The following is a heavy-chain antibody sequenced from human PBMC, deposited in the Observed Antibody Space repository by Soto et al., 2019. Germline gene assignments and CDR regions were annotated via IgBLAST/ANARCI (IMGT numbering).Heavy chain of an antibody. CDR2: INAGNGNT. CDR1: GYTFTSYA. D-gene: IGHD4-17*01. Sequence: ASVKVSCKASGYTFTSYAMHWVRQAPGQRLEWMGWINAGNGNTKYSQKFQGRVTITRDTSASTAYMELSSLRSEDTAVYYCARAPYGDYHPFWLDYWGQGTLVTVS. J-gene: IGHJ4*02. CDR3: ARAPYGDYHPFWLDY. V-gene: IGHV1-3*01.